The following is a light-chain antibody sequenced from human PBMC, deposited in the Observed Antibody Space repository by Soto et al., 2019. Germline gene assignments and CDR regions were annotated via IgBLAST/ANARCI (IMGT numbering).Light chain of an antibody. V-gene: IGKV3-20*01. Sequence: EFVLTQSPGTLSLSPVERATLSCRASQRVSSDSLAWYQQQPGQAPRLLIYSTSNRATGIPDRFSGSGSGTDFTLTIRRLEPEDFALYYCQQYGRSQTFGQGTKVDIK. CDR1: QRVSSDS. J-gene: IGKJ1*01. CDR2: STS. CDR3: QQYGRSQT.